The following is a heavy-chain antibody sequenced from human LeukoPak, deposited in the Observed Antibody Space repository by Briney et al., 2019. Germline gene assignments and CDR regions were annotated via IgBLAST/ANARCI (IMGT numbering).Heavy chain of an antibody. D-gene: IGHD4-23*01. V-gene: IGHV4-31*03. J-gene: IGHJ4*02. CDR1: GGSISSGGYY. Sequence: SETLSLTCTVSGGSISSGGYYWSWIRPHPGKGLEWIGYIYYSGSTYYNPSLKSRVTISVDTSKNQFSLKLSSVTAADTAVYYCARVDAAVIFDYWGQGTLVTVSS. CDR3: ARVDAAVIFDY. CDR2: IYYSGST.